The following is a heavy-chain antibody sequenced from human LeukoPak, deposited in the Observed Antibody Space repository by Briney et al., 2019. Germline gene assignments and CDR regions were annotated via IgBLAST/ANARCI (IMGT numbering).Heavy chain of an antibody. CDR2: ISGSGSST. CDR1: GFTFSSYA. D-gene: IGHD1-26*01. Sequence: PGGSLRLSCAASGFTFSSYAMSWVRQAPGKGLEWVSAISGSGSSTYYADSVKGRFTISRDNSKNTLYLQMNSLRAEDTAVYYCAKSPKQWEPTPYNWFDPWGQGTLVTVSS. J-gene: IGHJ5*02. CDR3: AKSPKQWEPTPYNWFDP. V-gene: IGHV3-23*01.